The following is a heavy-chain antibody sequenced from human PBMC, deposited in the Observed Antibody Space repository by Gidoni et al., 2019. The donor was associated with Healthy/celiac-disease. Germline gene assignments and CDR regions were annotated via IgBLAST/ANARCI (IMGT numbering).Heavy chain of an antibody. Sequence: EVQLLESGGGLVQPGGSLRLSCAASGFTFSSYAMSWVRQAPGKGLEWVPAISGSGGSTYYADSVKGRFTISRDNSKNTLYLQMNSLRAEDTAVYYCARLYDYGDYAVYYYGMDVWGQGTTVTVSS. CDR2: ISGSGGST. D-gene: IGHD4-17*01. CDR1: GFTFSSYA. CDR3: ARLYDYGDYAVYYYGMDV. V-gene: IGHV3-23*01. J-gene: IGHJ6*02.